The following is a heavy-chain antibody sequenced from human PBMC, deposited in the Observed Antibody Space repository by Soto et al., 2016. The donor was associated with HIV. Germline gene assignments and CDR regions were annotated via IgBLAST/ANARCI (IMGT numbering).Heavy chain of an antibody. V-gene: IGHV3-23*01. CDR1: GFTFSDYP. Sequence: EVQLLESGGTLVQPGGSLRLSRRASGFTFSDYPMSWVRQAPGKGLEWLATVSITGGTTYYADSVKGRFTISRDNSGHTLYLRMDSLRVEDTAIFYCARTLLLTGHYSPFDNWGEGTLVTVSS. D-gene: IGHD3-9*01. CDR2: VSITGGTT. J-gene: IGHJ4*02. CDR3: ARTLLLTGHYSPFDN.